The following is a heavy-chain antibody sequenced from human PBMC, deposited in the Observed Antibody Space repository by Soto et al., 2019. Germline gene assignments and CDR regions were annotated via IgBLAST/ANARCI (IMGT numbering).Heavy chain of an antibody. CDR3: ARDGGDGSITYNDAFDV. V-gene: IGHV1-18*01. J-gene: IGHJ3*01. D-gene: IGHD3-10*01. CDR2: ISAYNGNT. CDR1: GYTFTSYG. Sequence: GASVKVSCKTSGYTFTSYGISWVRQAPGQGLEWMGWISAYNGNTNYAQKLQGRVTMTTDTSTNTAYMELRSLTYNDTAVYYCARDGGDGSITYNDAFDVWGQGTMVTVSS.